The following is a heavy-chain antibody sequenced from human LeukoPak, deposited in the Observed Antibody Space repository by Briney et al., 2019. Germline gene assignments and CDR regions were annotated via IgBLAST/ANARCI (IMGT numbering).Heavy chain of an antibody. J-gene: IGHJ4*02. Sequence: KPSETLSLTCAVYGGSFSGYYWSWTRQPPGKGLEWIGEINHSGSTNYNPSLKSRVTISVDTSKNQFSLKLSSVTAADTAVYYCARGWVTIFGVVIGPDYWGQRTLVTVSS. CDR1: GGSFSGYY. CDR3: ARGWVTIFGVVIGPDY. V-gene: IGHV4-34*01. D-gene: IGHD3-3*01. CDR2: INHSGST.